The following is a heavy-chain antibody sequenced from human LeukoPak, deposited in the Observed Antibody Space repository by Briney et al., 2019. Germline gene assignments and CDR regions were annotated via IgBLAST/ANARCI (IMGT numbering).Heavy chain of an antibody. V-gene: IGHV3-48*01. J-gene: IGHJ4*02. CDR3: ARDIVATITYFDY. Sequence: PGGSLRLSCAASGFTFSSYSMNWVRQAPGKGLEWVSYISSSSSTIYYADSVKGRFTISRDNAKNLLHLQMNSLRAEDTAVYYSARDIVATITYFDYWGQGTLVTVSS. D-gene: IGHD5-12*01. CDR2: ISSSSSTI. CDR1: GFTFSSYS.